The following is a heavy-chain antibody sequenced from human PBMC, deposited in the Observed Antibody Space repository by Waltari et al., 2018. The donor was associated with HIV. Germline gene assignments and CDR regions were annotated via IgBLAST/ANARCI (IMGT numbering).Heavy chain of an antibody. Sequence: QVLLQQSPTQFKKPATSVKLSCMFSEHAFSRSVINWVRQAPGQGLGMIGLIDTKTGSPTYAQVFSRLLILSVDTSVTTSYLQIRALKTNDTATYYCAEGYGAFDFDYWGQGTLITFSP. CDR1: EHAFSRSV. CDR3: AEGYGAFDFDY. J-gene: IGHJ4*02. V-gene: IGHV7-4-1*01. D-gene: IGHD2-15*01. CDR2: IDTKTGSP.